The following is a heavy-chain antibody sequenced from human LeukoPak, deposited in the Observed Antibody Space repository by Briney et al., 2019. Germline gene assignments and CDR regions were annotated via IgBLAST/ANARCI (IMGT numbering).Heavy chain of an antibody. CDR3: ARDLAKGGYSDY. D-gene: IGHD3-16*01. CDR1: GFTFNTYG. V-gene: IGHV3-30*02. CDR2: IRYDGSNE. J-gene: IGHJ4*02. Sequence: GGSLRLSCAASGFTFNTYGMHWVRQAPGKGLEWLTLIRYDGSNEYYADSVKGRFTISRDNSKNTLYLQMNSLRAEDTAVYYCARDLAKGGYSDYWGQGTLVTVSS.